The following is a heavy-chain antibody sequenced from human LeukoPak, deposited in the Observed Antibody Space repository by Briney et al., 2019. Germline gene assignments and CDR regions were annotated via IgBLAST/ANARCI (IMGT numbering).Heavy chain of an antibody. CDR1: GGSISTSAHY. Sequence: ASETLSLTCSVSGGSISTSAHYWGWIRQPPGRGLEWIGSIYYSGTTYYNPSFQSRVTVSIDTSKNQFSLKLSSVTAADTAVYYCARHSSLGSGYYCWGQGLLVTVSS. J-gene: IGHJ4*02. V-gene: IGHV4-39*01. D-gene: IGHD3-3*01. CDR3: ARHSSLGSGYYC. CDR2: IYYSGTT.